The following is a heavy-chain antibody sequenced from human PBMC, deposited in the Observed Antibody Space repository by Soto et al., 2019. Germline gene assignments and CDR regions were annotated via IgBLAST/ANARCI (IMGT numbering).Heavy chain of an antibody. J-gene: IGHJ5*02. Sequence: SETLSLTCTVSGGSISSYYWSWIRQPPGKGLEYIAYIYYSGRTNYNPSLKSRVTISVDTSKNQFSLKLSSVTAADTAVYYCARSELELRAAWFDPWSQGTLVTVSS. CDR2: IYYSGRT. CDR1: GGSISSYY. V-gene: IGHV4-59*08. CDR3: ARSELELRAAWFDP. D-gene: IGHD1-7*01.